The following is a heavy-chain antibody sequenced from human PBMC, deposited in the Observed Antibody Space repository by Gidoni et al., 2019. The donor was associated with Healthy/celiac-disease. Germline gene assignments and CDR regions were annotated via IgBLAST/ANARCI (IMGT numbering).Heavy chain of an antibody. J-gene: IGHJ4*02. CDR2: ISWNSGSI. CDR3: AKAPPTPTVRGVIPYYFDY. D-gene: IGHD3-10*01. CDR1: GFTFDDYA. V-gene: IGHV3-9*01. Sequence: EVQLVESGGGLVQPGRSLRLSCAASGFTFDDYAMHWVRQAPGKGLEWVSGISWNSGSIGYADSVKGRFTISRDNAKNSLYLQMNSLRAEDTALYYCAKAPPTPTVRGVIPYYFDYWGQGTLVTVSS.